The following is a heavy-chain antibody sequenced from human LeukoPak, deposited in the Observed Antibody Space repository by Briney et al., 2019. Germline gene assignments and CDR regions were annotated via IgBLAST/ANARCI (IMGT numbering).Heavy chain of an antibody. CDR3: ARDKVVGATHFDY. CDR2: VNRDGSER. Sequence: GSSLRLSCAASGFILSNHWMTWVRQAPGKGPEWVANVNRDGSERYYVDSVKGRFTISRDNAKNSLYLQMNSLRAEDTAVYYCARDKVVGATHFDYWGQGTLVTVSS. D-gene: IGHD1-26*01. V-gene: IGHV3-7*01. J-gene: IGHJ4*02. CDR1: GFILSNHW.